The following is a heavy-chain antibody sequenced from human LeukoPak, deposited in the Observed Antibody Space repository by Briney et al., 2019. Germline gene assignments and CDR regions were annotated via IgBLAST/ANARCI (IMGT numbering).Heavy chain of an antibody. V-gene: IGHV1-46*01. Sequence: SSVKVACKASGYTFTSYYMHWVRQAPGQGLEWMGIINPSGGSTSYAQKFQGRVTMTRDMSTRTVYMELSSLRSEDTAVYYCARDPYGSGRRIDYWGQGPLVTVSS. J-gene: IGHJ4*02. CDR2: INPSGGST. D-gene: IGHD3-10*01. CDR3: ARDPYGSGRRIDY. CDR1: GYTFTSYY.